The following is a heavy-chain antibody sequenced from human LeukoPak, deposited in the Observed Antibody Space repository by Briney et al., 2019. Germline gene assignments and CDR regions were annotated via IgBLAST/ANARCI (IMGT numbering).Heavy chain of an antibody. V-gene: IGHV1-2*02. CDR1: GYTFTGHY. Sequence: ASVKVSCKASGYTFTGHYMHWVRQAPGQGLEWMGWIYPSSGDIDYSQIFQGRVTMTRDTSISTAYMELSSLRSEDTAVYYCARGYSSSSNAFDIWGQGTMVTVSS. D-gene: IGHD6-6*01. CDR2: IYPSSGDI. CDR3: ARGYSSSSNAFDI. J-gene: IGHJ3*02.